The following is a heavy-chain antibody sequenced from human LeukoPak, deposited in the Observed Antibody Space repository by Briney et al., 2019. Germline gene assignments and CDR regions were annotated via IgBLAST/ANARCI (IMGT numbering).Heavy chain of an antibody. Sequence: PGRSLRLSCAASGFTFSSYAMHWVRQAPGKGLEWVAVISYDGSNKYYADSVKGRFTISRDNSKNTLYLQMNSLRAEDTAVYYCARTQLLGPYYYYCGMDVWGQGTTVTVSS. D-gene: IGHD2-2*01. V-gene: IGHV3-30*04. CDR3: ARTQLLGPYYYYCGMDV. CDR1: GFTFSSYA. CDR2: ISYDGSNK. J-gene: IGHJ6*02.